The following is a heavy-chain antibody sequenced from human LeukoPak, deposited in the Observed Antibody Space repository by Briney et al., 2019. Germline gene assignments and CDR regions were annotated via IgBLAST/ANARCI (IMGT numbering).Heavy chain of an antibody. V-gene: IGHV3-30*04. D-gene: IGHD6-13*01. CDR2: ISYDGSNK. CDR1: GFTFSSYA. Sequence: GGSLRLSCAASGFTFSSYAMHWVRQAPGKGLEWVAVISYDGSNKYYADSVKGRFTISRDNSKNTLYLQMNSLRAEDTAVYYCARDRSSSFDYWGQGTLVTVSS. J-gene: IGHJ4*02. CDR3: ARDRSSSFDY.